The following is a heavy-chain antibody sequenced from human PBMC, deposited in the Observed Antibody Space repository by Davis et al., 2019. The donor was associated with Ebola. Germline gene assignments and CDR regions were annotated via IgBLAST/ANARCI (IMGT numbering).Heavy chain of an antibody. V-gene: IGHV3-11*06. D-gene: IGHD1-26*01. CDR2: ISSSSSYT. Sequence: GESLKISCAASGFTFSDYYMSWIRQAPGKGLEWVSYISSSSSYTNYADSVKGRFTISRDNAKNSLYLQMNSLRAEDTAVYYCASLKGYSGLDYRGQGTLVTVSS. CDR3: ASLKGYSGLDY. J-gene: IGHJ4*02. CDR1: GFTFSDYY.